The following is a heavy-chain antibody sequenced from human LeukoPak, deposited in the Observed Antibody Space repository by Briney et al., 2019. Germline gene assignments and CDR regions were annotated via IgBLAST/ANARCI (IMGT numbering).Heavy chain of an antibody. D-gene: IGHD6-19*01. Sequence: GGSLRLSCAAPGFSFSSYAMSWVRQAPGKGLEWVSSISGSGDNTYYAESVKGRFTISRDNSKNTLFLQMNSLRAEDTAIFYCAKRSGYTTGWFFDFWGQGTLVTVSS. CDR2: ISGSGDNT. CDR3: AKRSGYTTGWFFDF. CDR1: GFSFSSYA. V-gene: IGHV3-23*01. J-gene: IGHJ4*02.